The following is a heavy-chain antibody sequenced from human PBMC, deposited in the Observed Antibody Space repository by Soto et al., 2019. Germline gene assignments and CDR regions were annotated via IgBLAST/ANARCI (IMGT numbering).Heavy chain of an antibody. J-gene: IGHJ4*02. CDR2: IFYSGST. CDR3: ARGITGTILNY. Sequence: QVQLQESGPGLVKPSQTLPLICTVSGGSMSRGDYYWSWIRQYPGKGLEWIGYIFYSGSTNYNPSLKSRVTISVDTSKNQFSLKLNSVTAADTAVYYCARGITGTILNYWGQGTLVTVSS. V-gene: IGHV4-30-4*01. D-gene: IGHD1-7*01. CDR1: GGSMSRGDYY.